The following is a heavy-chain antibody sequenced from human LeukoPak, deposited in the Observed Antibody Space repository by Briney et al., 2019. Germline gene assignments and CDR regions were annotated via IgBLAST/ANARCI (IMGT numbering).Heavy chain of an antibody. Sequence: GGSLRLSCAASGFTVSSNYMSWVRQAPWKGLEWVSVIYSGGSTYYADSVKGRFTISRDNSKNTLYLQMNSLRAEDTAVYYCATESLGYSYGNDYWGQGTLVTVSS. D-gene: IGHD5-18*01. J-gene: IGHJ4*02. CDR1: GFTVSSNY. CDR3: ATESLGYSYGNDY. V-gene: IGHV3-53*01. CDR2: IYSGGST.